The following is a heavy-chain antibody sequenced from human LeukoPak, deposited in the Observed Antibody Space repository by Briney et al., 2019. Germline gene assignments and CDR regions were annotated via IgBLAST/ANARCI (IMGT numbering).Heavy chain of an antibody. D-gene: IGHD1-14*01. J-gene: IGHJ6*02. CDR3: ATLSDRNFYYSYGLDV. CDR2: IGRYGVTT. Sequence: GGSLRLSCAASGFTLSSYEMNCVRQAPGKGLEWVAYIGRYGVTTYYADSVKGRFTISGDNAKNSLNLQMNSLRAEDTAVYYCATLSDRNFYYSYGLDVWGQGTTVTVS. CDR1: GFTLSSYE. V-gene: IGHV3-48*03.